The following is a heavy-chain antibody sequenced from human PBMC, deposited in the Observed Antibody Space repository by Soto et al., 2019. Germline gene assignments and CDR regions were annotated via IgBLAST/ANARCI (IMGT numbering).Heavy chain of an antibody. CDR2: IYYSGSS. V-gene: IGHV4-31*03. CDR1: GGSISSGSYH. J-gene: IGHJ4*02. Sequence: SETLSLTCTVSGGSISSGSYHWSWIRQHPGKGLEWIGNIYYSGSSYYNPSLKSRATISIDTSKDQFSLRLGSVTAADTAVYYCARVEGSSDYFRYDCWGRGTLVTVSS. D-gene: IGHD6-25*01. CDR3: ARVEGSSDYFRYDC.